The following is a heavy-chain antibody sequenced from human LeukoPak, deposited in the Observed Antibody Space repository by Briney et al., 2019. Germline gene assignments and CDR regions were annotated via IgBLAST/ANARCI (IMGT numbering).Heavy chain of an antibody. D-gene: IGHD3-22*01. CDR1: GYTLTELS. V-gene: IGHV1-24*01. CDR3: LTPPRAYYYDSSGYYGGNY. CDR2: FDPEDGET. J-gene: IGHJ4*02. Sequence: ASVKVSCKVSGYTLTELSMHWVRQAPGKGLEWMGGFDPEDGETIYAQKFQGRVTMTEDTSTDTAYMELSSLRSEDTAVYYCLTPPRAYYYDSSGYYGGNYWGQGTLVTVSS.